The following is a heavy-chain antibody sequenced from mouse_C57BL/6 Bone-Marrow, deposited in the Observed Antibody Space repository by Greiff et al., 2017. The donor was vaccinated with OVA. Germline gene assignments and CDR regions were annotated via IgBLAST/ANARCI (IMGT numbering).Heavy chain of an antibody. CDR1: GYTFTDYY. CDR3: AREDYYGSRDHWYFDV. D-gene: IGHD1-1*01. CDR2: INPNNGGT. Sequence: EVQLQQSGPELVKPGASVKISCKASGYTFTDYYMNWVKQSHGKSLEWIGDINPNNGGTSYNQKFKGKATLTVDKSSSTAYMELRSLTSEDSAVYYCAREDYYGSRDHWYFDVWGTGTTVTVSS. V-gene: IGHV1-26*01. J-gene: IGHJ1*03.